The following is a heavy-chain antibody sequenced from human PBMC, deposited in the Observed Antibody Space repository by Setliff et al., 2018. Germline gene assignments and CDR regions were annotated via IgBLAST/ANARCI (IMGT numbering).Heavy chain of an antibody. Sequence: KVSCKASGYTFTTYYMHWVRQAPGQGLEWMGVINPGDGSTTYAQKFQGRVKMTRDTSTNTVYMQLNSLRFEDRAVYYCARENTAKNFWGEESDYWGQGTLVTVSS. V-gene: IGHV1-46*01. J-gene: IGHJ4*02. CDR2: INPGDGST. D-gene: IGHD3-3*01. CDR1: GYTFTTYY. CDR3: ARENTAKNFWGEESDY.